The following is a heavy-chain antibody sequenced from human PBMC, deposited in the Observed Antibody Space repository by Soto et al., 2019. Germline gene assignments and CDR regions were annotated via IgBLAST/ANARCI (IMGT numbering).Heavy chain of an antibody. V-gene: IGHV3-48*02. J-gene: IGHJ4*02. CDR1: GFTFSSYS. CDR3: VRRDGVVAASFDY. CDR2: ISNSGSTI. D-gene: IGHD2-15*01. Sequence: EVQLVESGGGLVQPGGSLRLSCAASGFTFSSYSMSWVRQAPGKGLEWASHISNSGSTINYADSVKGRFTISRDNAKNSLYLQMNSLRDEDTAVYYCVRRDGVVAASFDYWGQGTLVTVSS.